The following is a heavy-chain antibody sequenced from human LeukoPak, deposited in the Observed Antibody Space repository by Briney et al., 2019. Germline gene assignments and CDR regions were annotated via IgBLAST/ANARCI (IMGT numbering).Heavy chain of an antibody. V-gene: IGHV4-61*02. Sequence: TLSLTCTVSGGSISSDNYYWSWIRQPAGKGLEWLGRIYPTGSTNYNPSLKSRVTISVDTSKNQFSLQLSSVTAADTAVYYCARGSRMVDYWGQGTLVTVPS. CDR1: GGSISSDNYY. CDR2: IYPTGST. D-gene: IGHD2-15*01. J-gene: IGHJ4*02. CDR3: ARGSRMVDY.